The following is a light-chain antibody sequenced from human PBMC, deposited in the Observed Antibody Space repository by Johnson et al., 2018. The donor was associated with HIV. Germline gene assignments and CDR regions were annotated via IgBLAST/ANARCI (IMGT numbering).Light chain of an antibody. V-gene: IGLV1-51*01. Sequence: QSVLTQPPSVSAAPGQKVTISCSGSGSNIGNNYVSWYQQLPGPSPTLLISANNKRPSGFPTLFSCSPSSTSATLVIAGLQTGDEADYYCGTWDSSLSAYYVFGTGTKVTVL. CDR1: GSNIGNNY. CDR3: GTWDSSLSAYYV. J-gene: IGLJ1*01. CDR2: ANN.